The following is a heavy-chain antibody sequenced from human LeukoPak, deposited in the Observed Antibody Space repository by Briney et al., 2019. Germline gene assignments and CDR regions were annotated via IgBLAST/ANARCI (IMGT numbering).Heavy chain of an antibody. CDR1: GFTFSSYS. CDR3: AKVDATYGSGSYYPWVY. V-gene: IGHV3-21*04. CDR2: ISSSSSYI. J-gene: IGHJ4*02. Sequence: GGSLRLSCAASGFTFSSYSMNWVRQAPGKGLEWVSSISSSSSYIYYADSVKDRFTISRDNSKNTLYLQMNTLRAEDTAVYYCAKVDATYGSGSYYPWVYWGQGTLVTVSS. D-gene: IGHD3-10*01.